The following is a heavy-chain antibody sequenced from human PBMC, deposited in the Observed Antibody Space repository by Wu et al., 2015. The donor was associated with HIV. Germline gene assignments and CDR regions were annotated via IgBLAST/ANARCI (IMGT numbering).Heavy chain of an antibody. CDR3: ARDLRGRTGYRGPGTDY. J-gene: IGHJ4*02. V-gene: IGHV1-2*02. D-gene: IGHD5-18*01. CDR2: INPNSGGT. CDR1: GYTFTGYY. Sequence: QVQLVQSGAEVKKPGASVKVSCKASGYTFTGYYMHWVRQAPGQGLEWMGWINPNSGGTNYAQKFQGRVTMTRDTSISTAYMELSRLRSDDTAVYYCARDLRGRTGYRGPGTDYWGQGTLVTVSS.